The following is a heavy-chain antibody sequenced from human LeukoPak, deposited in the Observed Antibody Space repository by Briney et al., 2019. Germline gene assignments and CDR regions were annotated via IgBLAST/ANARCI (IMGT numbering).Heavy chain of an antibody. V-gene: IGHV3-48*03. D-gene: IGHD5-12*01. CDR1: GFTFSSFE. J-gene: IGHJ4*02. CDR2: VCSSGSGL. CDR3: ARDGGYGDYLDY. Sequence: GSLRLSCAASGFTFSSFEMNWVRQAPGKGLEWVSYVCSSGSGLYYADSVKGRFTISRDNAKISLYLQMNSLRAEDTAVYYCARDGGYGDYLDYWGQGTLVTVS.